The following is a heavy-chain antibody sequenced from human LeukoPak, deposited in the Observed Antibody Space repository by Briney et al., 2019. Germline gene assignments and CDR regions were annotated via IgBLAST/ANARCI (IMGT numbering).Heavy chain of an antibody. V-gene: IGHV3-23*01. CDR2: ISGSGGST. J-gene: IGHJ5*02. D-gene: IGHD3-22*01. CDR1: GFTSSSYA. Sequence: GGSLRLSCAASGFTSSSYAMSWVRQAPGKGLEWVSAISGSGGSTYYADSVKGRFTISRDNSKNTLYLQMNSLRAEDTAVYYCAKDPGITMIVVVNWFDPWGQGTLVTVSS. CDR3: AKDPGITMIVVVNWFDP.